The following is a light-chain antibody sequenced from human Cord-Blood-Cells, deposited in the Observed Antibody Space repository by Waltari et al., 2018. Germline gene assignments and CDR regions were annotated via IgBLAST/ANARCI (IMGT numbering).Light chain of an antibody. Sequence: EIQMSQSPSALAASVGDRVTITCRASQSISSYLNWYQQKPGKAPKLLIYAASILQSGVPSRFSGSGSGTDFTLTISSLQPEDFATYYCQQSYSTPQTFGPGTKVEIK. CDR3: QQSYSTPQT. J-gene: IGKJ1*01. CDR1: QSISSY. CDR2: AAS. V-gene: IGKV1-39*01.